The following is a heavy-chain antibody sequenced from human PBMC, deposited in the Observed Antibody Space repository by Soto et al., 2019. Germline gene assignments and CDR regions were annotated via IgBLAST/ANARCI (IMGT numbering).Heavy chain of an antibody. CDR2: IYPGDSDT. Sequence: GEALKISCKGSGYSFTSYWIGWVRQMPGKGLEWMGIIYPGDSDTRYSPSFQGQVTISADKSINTAYLQWSSLKASDTAMYYCARQSGITGTTHYYSMDVWGQGTTVTVSS. J-gene: IGHJ6*02. V-gene: IGHV5-51*01. CDR3: ARQSGITGTTHYYSMDV. D-gene: IGHD1-20*01. CDR1: GYSFTSYW.